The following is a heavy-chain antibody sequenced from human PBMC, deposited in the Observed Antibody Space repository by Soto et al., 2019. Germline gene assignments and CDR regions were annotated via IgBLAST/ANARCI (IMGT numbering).Heavy chain of an antibody. CDR3: ARGITLPTPLDY. V-gene: IGHV1-3*05. D-gene: IGHD1-20*01. J-gene: IGHJ4*01. CDR1: GYTFTSYA. Sequence: QVQLVQSGAEEKKPGASVKVSCNASGYTFTSYAMHWVRQAPGQRLEWMGWINAGNGTTKYSQKFQGRVTITRDTSASTAYMELSSLRSEDTAVYYCARGITLPTPLDYWGHGTLVTVSS. CDR2: INAGNGTT.